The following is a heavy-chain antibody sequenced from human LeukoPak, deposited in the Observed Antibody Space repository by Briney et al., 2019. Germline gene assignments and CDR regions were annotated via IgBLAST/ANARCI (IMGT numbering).Heavy chain of an antibody. Sequence: PGGSLRLSCAASGFTFSSYAMHWVRQAPGKGLEWVAVISYDGSNKYYADSVKGRFTISRDNSKNTLYLQMNNLRAEDTAVYYCARWETYCSGGSCYDAFDIWGQGTMVTVSS. J-gene: IGHJ3*02. CDR2: ISYDGSNK. CDR1: GFTFSSYA. D-gene: IGHD2-15*01. CDR3: ARWETYCSGGSCYDAFDI. V-gene: IGHV3-30*04.